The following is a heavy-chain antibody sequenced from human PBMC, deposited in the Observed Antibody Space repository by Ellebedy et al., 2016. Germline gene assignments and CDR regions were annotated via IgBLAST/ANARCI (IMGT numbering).Heavy chain of an antibody. CDR2: ISGSGGST. D-gene: IGHD3-22*01. CDR1: GFTLSSYA. J-gene: IGHJ4*02. CDR3: ARDGGGEYYYDSSG. Sequence: GESLKISCVASGFTLSSYAMSWVRQAPGKGLEWVSGISGSGGSTYYADSVKGRFTISRDNAKNSLYLQMNSLRAEDTAVYYCARDGGGEYYYDSSGWGQGTLVTVSS. V-gene: IGHV3-23*01.